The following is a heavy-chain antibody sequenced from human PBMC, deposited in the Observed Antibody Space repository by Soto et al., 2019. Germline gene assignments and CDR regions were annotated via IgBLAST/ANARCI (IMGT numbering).Heavy chain of an antibody. Sequence: QVQLQESGPGLVKPSQTLSLTCTVSGGSISSGGGYYWSWLRQHPGKGLEWIGYVYYSGSTFYNPSLKSRVTISVDTSKNQFSLKLSSVTAADTAAYYCAREVPSPYYFDYWGQGTLVTVSS. V-gene: IGHV4-31*03. CDR3: AREVPSPYYFDY. D-gene: IGHD3-10*01. CDR1: GGSISSGGGYY. J-gene: IGHJ4*02. CDR2: VYYSGST.